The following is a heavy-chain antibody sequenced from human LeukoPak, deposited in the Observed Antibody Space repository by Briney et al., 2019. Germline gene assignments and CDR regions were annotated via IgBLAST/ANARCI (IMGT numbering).Heavy chain of an antibody. CDR2: ISAYNGNT. V-gene: IGHV1-18*01. J-gene: IGHJ4*02. D-gene: IGHD1-26*01. Sequence: ASVKVSCKASGYTFSSYGISWVRQAPGQGLEWMGWISAYNGNTHYAQKLQGRVTMTTDRSTSTAYMELRSLRFDDTAVYYCARDLGLDWQLAHYWGQGTLVTVSS. CDR3: ARDLGLDWQLAHY. CDR1: GYTFSSYG.